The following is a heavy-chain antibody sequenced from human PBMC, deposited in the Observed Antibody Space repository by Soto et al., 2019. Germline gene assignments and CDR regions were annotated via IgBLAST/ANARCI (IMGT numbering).Heavy chain of an antibody. J-gene: IGHJ4*02. CDR3: ARGRYYYGSGMFDY. V-gene: IGHV4-30-2*01. CDR1: GGSISSGGYS. D-gene: IGHD3-10*01. CDR2: IYHSGST. Sequence: QLQLQESGSGLVKPSQTLSLTCAVSGGSISSGGYSWSWIRQPPGKGLEWIGYIYHSGSTYYNPSLTSRVTISVDRSKNQFSLKLSSVTAADTAVYYCARGRYYYGSGMFDYWGQGTLVTVSS.